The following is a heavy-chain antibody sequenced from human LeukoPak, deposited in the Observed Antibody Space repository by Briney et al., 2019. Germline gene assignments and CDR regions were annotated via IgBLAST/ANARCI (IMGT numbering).Heavy chain of an antibody. J-gene: IGHJ4*02. Sequence: GGSLRLSCAASGFTFSSYSMNWVRQAPGKGLEWVSYISSSSSYIYFADSLKGRFTISRDNAKNSLYLQMNSLRAEDTAVYYCARGPTFDYWGQGTLVTVSS. D-gene: IGHD4-17*01. CDR1: GFTFSSYS. CDR3: ARGPTFDY. CDR2: ISSSSSYI. V-gene: IGHV3-21*01.